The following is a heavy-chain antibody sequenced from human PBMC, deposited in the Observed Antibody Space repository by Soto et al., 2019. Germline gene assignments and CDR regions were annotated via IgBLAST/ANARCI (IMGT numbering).Heavy chain of an antibody. CDR3: ARESAGRDEFESSGDFDY. V-gene: IGHV1-69*04. D-gene: IGHD3-22*01. J-gene: IGHJ4*02. CDR1: GGTFSSYT. Sequence: ASVKVSCKASGGTFSSYTISWVRQAPGQGLEWMGRINPIVGITSYVEKFQGRVTMTRDTSTSTVYMELSSLRSEDTAVYYCARESAGRDEFESSGDFDYWGQGTLVTVSS. CDR2: INPIVGIT.